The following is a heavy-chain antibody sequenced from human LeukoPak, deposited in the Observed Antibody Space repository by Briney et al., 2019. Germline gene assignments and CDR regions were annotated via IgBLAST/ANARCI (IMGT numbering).Heavy chain of an antibody. CDR1: GFTFSTYA. D-gene: IGHD3-16*01. V-gene: IGHV3-23*01. J-gene: IGHJ3*02. CDR2: MSGSGATT. Sequence: GGSLRLSCAASGFTFSTYAMSWVRQAPGKGLEWVSAMSGSGATTYYADSVKGRFTISRDNSKNTLYLQMNSLRAEDTAVYYCARVMGSWAFDIWGQGTMVTVSS. CDR3: ARVMGSWAFDI.